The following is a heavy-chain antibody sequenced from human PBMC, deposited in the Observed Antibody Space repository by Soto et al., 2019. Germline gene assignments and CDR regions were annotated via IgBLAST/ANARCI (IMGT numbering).Heavy chain of an antibody. CDR2: IWYHGIDK. CDR3: ATGFLGLCTGGNGPLDY. V-gene: IGHV3-33*01. CDR1: GFTFSRQA. Sequence: QVQLVESGGGVVQPERSLRLSCAASGFTFSRQAMHWVRQAPGRGLEWVAVIWYHGIDKYYADSVKGRFTISRDNSKNTVYLQMNGLRGEDTAVYYCATGFLGLCTGGNGPLDYWGQGTLVTVSS. J-gene: IGHJ4*02. D-gene: IGHD2-8*02.